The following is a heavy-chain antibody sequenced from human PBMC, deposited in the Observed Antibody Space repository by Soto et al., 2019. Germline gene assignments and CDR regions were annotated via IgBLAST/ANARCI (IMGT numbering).Heavy chain of an antibody. CDR2: ISGSGGST. CDR3: AKDFVVEAATPFFFDY. J-gene: IGHJ4*02. D-gene: IGHD2-15*01. V-gene: IGHV3-23*01. CDR1: GFTFSSFA. Sequence: GGSLRLSCAASGFTFSSFAMSWVRQAPGKGLEWVSSISGSGGSTYYADSVKGRFTISRDNSKNTLYLQMNSLRAADTVVYYCAKDFVVEAATPFFFDYWAQRTPVTVSS.